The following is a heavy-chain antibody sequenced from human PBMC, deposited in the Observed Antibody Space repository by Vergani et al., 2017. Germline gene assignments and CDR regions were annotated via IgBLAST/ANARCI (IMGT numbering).Heavy chain of an antibody. J-gene: IGHJ4*02. CDR1: GYTFTGYY. D-gene: IGHD3-3*01. CDR3: ARDVYDFWSGYYALRY. V-gene: IGHV1-2*06. Sequence: QVQLVQSGAEVKKPGASVKVSCKASGYTFTGYYMHWVRQAPGQGLEWMGRINPNSGGTNYAQKFQGRVTMTRDTPISTAYMELSRLRSDDTAVYYCARDVYDFWSGYYALRYWGQGTLVTVSS. CDR2: INPNSGGT.